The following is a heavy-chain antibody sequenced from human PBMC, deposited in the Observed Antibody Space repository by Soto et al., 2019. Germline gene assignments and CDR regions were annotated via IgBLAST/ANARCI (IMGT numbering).Heavy chain of an antibody. CDR2: ISWNSGSI. D-gene: IGHD6-19*01. J-gene: IGHJ4*02. CDR1: GFTFDDDA. Sequence: EVQLVESGGGLVQPGRSMRLSCAASGFTFDDDAMHWVRQAPGKGLEWVSGISWNSGSIGYADSGKGRLTISRDNAKNSLDLQMSSLRAEDTALYYCGKDVSIAVAGTKGIDYWGQGTLVTVAS. V-gene: IGHV3-9*01. CDR3: GKDVSIAVAGTKGIDY.